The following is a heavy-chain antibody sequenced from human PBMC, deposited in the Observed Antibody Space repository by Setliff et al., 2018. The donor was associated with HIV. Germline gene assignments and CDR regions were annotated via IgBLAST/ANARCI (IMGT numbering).Heavy chain of an antibody. V-gene: IGHV4-61*02. CDR3: ARENGRTNYYYYYGMDV. J-gene: IGHJ6*02. Sequence: SETLSLTCTVSGGSISSGTYHWSWVRQPAGKGLEWIGRIYTSGSTNYNPSLKSRVTISLDTSKNQFSLKLSSVTAADTAVYYCARENGRTNYYYYYGMDVWGQGTTVTVSS. CDR1: GGSISSGTYH. CDR2: IYTSGST.